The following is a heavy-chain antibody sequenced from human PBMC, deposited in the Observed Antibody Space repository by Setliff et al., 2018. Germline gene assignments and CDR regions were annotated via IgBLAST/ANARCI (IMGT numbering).Heavy chain of an antibody. Sequence: GGSLRLSCVASGFTFSSYWMTWVRQVPRKGLEYVASIKHDGSEKYYVDSVRGRFTISRDNAKSSLYLQMNSLRGEDTAMYYCARTCSGSGCYAGLESWGQGTPVTVSS. D-gene: IGHD2-15*01. CDR1: GFTFSSYW. V-gene: IGHV3-7*01. J-gene: IGHJ4*02. CDR3: ARTCSGSGCYAGLES. CDR2: IKHDGSEK.